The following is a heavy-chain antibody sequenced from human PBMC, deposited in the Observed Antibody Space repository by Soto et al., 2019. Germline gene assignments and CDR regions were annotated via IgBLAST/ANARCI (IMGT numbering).Heavy chain of an antibody. Sequence: ASVKVSCKASGYIFISYGISWVRQAPGQGLEWMGWISAHNGNTNYAQTLQGRVTMTTDTSTSTAYMEVRSLRSDDTAVYYCARQDWNYTWFAPWGQGTLVTASS. J-gene: IGHJ5*02. CDR3: ARQDWNYTWFAP. D-gene: IGHD1-7*01. CDR1: GYIFISYG. CDR2: ISAHNGNT. V-gene: IGHV1-18*01.